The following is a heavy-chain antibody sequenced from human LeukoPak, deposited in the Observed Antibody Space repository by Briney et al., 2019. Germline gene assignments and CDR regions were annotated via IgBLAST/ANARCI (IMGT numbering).Heavy chain of an antibody. CDR2: ISNSGEGT. Sequence: GGSLRLSCAASGFTFSTHAMIWVRQAPGKGLEWVSSISNSGEGTYYADFVKGRFTVSRDNSKNTLYLQMNSLRVDDTAVYYCAKSALATSRDYWGQGTLVTVSS. V-gene: IGHV3-23*01. J-gene: IGHJ4*02. D-gene: IGHD5-12*01. CDR1: GFTFSTHA. CDR3: AKSALATSRDY.